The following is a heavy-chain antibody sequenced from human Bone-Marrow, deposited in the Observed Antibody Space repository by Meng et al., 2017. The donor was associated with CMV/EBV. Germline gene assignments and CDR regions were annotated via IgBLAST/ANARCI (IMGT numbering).Heavy chain of an antibody. CDR2: IWYDGSNK. CDR3: ARDSPDYGDYLFDY. J-gene: IGHJ4*02. CDR1: GFTFSSYG. Sequence: GGSLRLSCAASGFTFSSYGMHWVRQAPGKGLEWVAVIWYDGSNKYYADSVKGRFTISRDNSKNTLYLQMNSLRAEDTAVYYCARDSPDYGDYLFDYWGQGVLVTVSS. V-gene: IGHV3-33*01. D-gene: IGHD4-17*01.